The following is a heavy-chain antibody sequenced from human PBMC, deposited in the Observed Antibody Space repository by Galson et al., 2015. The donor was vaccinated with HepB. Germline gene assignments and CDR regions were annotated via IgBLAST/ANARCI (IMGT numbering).Heavy chain of an antibody. CDR3: AREAPPYGSGSYYPHFDY. Sequence: SVKVSCKASGYTFTSYGISWVRQAPGQGLEWMGWISAYNGNTNYAQKLQGRVTMTTDTSTSTAYMELRSLRSDDTAVYYCAREAPPYGSGSYYPHFDYWGQGTLVTVSS. CDR1: GYTFTSYG. CDR2: ISAYNGNT. V-gene: IGHV1-18*01. J-gene: IGHJ4*02. D-gene: IGHD3-10*01.